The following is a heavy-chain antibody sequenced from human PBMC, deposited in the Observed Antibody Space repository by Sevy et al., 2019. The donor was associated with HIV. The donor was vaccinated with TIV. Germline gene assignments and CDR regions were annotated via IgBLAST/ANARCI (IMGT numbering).Heavy chain of an antibody. CDR3: AGSYYGMDV. J-gene: IGHJ6*02. Sequence: GGSLRLSCAASRFTFSNYGMHWVRQAPGKGLVWVSRINSDGSSTTYADSVKGRFTISRDNAKNTLYLQMNSLIAEDTAVYYCAGSYYGMDVWGQGTTVTVSS. V-gene: IGHV3-74*01. CDR2: INSDGSST. CDR1: RFTFSNYG. D-gene: IGHD6-25*01.